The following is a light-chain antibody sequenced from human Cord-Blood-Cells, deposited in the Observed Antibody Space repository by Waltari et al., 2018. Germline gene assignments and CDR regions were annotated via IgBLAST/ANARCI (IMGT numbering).Light chain of an antibody. V-gene: IGLV2-14*01. CDR2: DVS. Sequence: QSALTQPASVSGSPGQSITISCTGTSSDVGGYNYVSWYQQHPGNAPKPMIYDVSNRPSGVSNRFSGSKSGNTASLTISGLQAEDEADYYCSSYTSSSTVFGGGTKLTVL. J-gene: IGLJ3*02. CDR1: SSDVGGYNY. CDR3: SSYTSSSTV.